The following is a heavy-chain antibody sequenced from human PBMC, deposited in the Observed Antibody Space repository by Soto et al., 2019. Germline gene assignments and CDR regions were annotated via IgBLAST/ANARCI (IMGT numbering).Heavy chain of an antibody. D-gene: IGHD3-10*01. Sequence: ITLKESGPTLVKPTQTLTLTCTFSGFSLNTGGVGVGWVRQPRGKAMEWLALIYWDDDERYRPSLRSRLNITKDTINTQVVLTMTIMDPEDTATYYCVRNWRYYGGDYYYGMDAWGQGTTVTVSS. CDR2: IYWDDDE. V-gene: IGHV2-5*02. CDR1: GFSLNTGGVG. J-gene: IGHJ6*02. CDR3: VRNWRYYGGDYYYGMDA.